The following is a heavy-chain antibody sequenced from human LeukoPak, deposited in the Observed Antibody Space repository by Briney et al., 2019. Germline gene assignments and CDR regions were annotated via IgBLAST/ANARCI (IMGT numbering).Heavy chain of an antibody. CDR2: ISPNRLNT. J-gene: IGHJ6*02. CDR3: ARRLPYDYGDLDD. Sequence: ASVIASCKASGYPFSSYDINWVRQATGQGLEWMGWISPNRLNTAYAQTFQDRLTISLNLSISTAYMDLSSLTFEDTAVYFCARRLPYDYGDLDDWGPGTTVTVSS. D-gene: IGHD4-17*01. CDR1: GYPFSSYD. V-gene: IGHV1-8*03.